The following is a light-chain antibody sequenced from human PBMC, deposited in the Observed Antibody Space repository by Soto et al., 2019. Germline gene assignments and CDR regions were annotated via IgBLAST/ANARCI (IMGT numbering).Light chain of an antibody. Sequence: QSVLTQPRSVSGSPGQSVTLSCTGTSSDVGGYHYVSWYQHHPGKAPKIIIYDVNKRPSGVPGRFSGSKSGTSASLAISGLQSEDEGDYYCSAWDNSLNGYVFGPGTKVTVL. CDR1: SSDVGGYHY. CDR3: SAWDNSLNGYV. V-gene: IGLV2-11*01. J-gene: IGLJ1*01. CDR2: DVN.